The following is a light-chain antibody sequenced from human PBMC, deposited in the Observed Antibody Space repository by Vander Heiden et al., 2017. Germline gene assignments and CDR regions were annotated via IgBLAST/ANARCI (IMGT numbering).Light chain of an antibody. CDR3: QQSDSTPLT. CDR2: AAS. J-gene: IGKJ4*01. V-gene: IGKV1-39*01. Sequence: DIQMTQSPCSLSASVGDRVTIPCRASQSISSYLNWYQQKPGKAPKLLIYAASSLQSGVPSRFSGSGSGTDFTLTISSLQPEDFATYYCQQSDSTPLTFGGGTKVEIK. CDR1: QSISSY.